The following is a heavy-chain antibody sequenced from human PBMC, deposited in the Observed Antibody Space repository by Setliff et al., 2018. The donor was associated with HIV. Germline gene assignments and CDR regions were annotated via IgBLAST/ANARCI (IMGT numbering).Heavy chain of an antibody. V-gene: IGHV3-33*06. CDR2: IWYDGSNK. CDR1: GFTFSSYG. J-gene: IGHJ5*02. Sequence: RLSCAASGFTFSSYGMHWVRQAPGKGLEWVAVIWYDGSNKYYADSVKGRFTISRDNSKNTLYLQMNSLRAEDTAVYYCAKDLTDIVVVPAFDPWGQGTLVTVSS. CDR3: AKDLTDIVVVPAFDP. D-gene: IGHD2-2*01.